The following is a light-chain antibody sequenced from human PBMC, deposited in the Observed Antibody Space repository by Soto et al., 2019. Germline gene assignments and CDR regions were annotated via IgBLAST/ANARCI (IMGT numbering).Light chain of an antibody. CDR2: GAS. J-gene: IGKJ2*01. CDR3: QQYNTWPYT. V-gene: IGKV3-15*01. CDR1: QSVSNK. Sequence: EIVMMQSPATLSVSPGERATLSCRASQSVSNKLVWYQQKPGQAPRLLIYGASTRATDIPARFSASGSGTEFTLSISSLQSEDFAVYYCQQYNTWPYTFGQGTKLEIK.